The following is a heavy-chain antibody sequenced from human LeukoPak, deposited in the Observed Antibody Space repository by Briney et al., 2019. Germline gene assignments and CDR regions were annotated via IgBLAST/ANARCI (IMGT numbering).Heavy chain of an antibody. J-gene: IGHJ4*02. CDR2: INHSGST. D-gene: IGHD2-15*01. CDR3: ARGGVVVAATPIDY. Sequence: GLEWIGEINHSGSTNYNPSLKSRVTISVDTSKNQFSLKLSSVTAADTAVYYCARGGVVVAATPIDYWGQGTLVTVSS. V-gene: IGHV4-34*01.